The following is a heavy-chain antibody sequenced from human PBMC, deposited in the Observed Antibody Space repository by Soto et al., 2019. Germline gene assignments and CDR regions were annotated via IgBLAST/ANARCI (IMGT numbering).Heavy chain of an antibody. V-gene: IGHV4-34*01. CDR3: ARDKITGLFDY. J-gene: IGHJ4*02. D-gene: IGHD2-8*02. Sequence: SSETLSLTCAVYGGSFSGYYWTWIRQPPGTGLEWIGEINHSGSTNYNPSLRSRVTISVDTSKNQFSLKLTSVTAADTAVYYCARDKITGLFDYWGQGTLVTVSS. CDR2: INHSGST. CDR1: GGSFSGYY.